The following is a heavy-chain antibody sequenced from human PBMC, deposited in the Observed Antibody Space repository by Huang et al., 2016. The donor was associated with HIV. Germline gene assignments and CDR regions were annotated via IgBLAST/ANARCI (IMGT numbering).Heavy chain of an antibody. CDR2: ISGRGGNT. J-gene: IGHJ6*02. CDR3: SRDDFWSGYSDYYGLDV. Sequence: EVQLLESGGGLVQPGGSLRLSCAASGFTFNSYAMSGVRQAPGNGLEWVSAISGRGGNTYYADSVKGRFTISRDNSKNTLFLQMSGLRAEDTAVYYCSRDDFWSGYSDYYGLDVWGQGTTVTVSS. D-gene: IGHD3-3*01. V-gene: IGHV3-23*01. CDR1: GFTFNSYA.